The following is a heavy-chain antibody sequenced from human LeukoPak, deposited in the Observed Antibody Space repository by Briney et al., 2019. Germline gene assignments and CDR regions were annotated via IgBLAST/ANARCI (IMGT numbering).Heavy chain of an antibody. V-gene: IGHV3-53*01. D-gene: IGHD3-22*01. CDR2: IYSGGGT. CDR3: ARGCYYERSGYCPFDY. J-gene: IGHJ4*02. Sequence: GGSLRLSCAASGFIVSNNYMNWVRQAPGKGLEWVSIIYSGGGTYYADSVKGRFTIPRDNSKNTLYLQMNSLRADDTAVYYCARGCYYERSGYCPFDYWGPGTLVTVSS. CDR1: GFIVSNNY.